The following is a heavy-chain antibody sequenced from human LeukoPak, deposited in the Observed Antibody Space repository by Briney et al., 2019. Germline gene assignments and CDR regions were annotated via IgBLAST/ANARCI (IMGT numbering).Heavy chain of an antibody. J-gene: IGHJ6*02. CDR2: MNPNSGNT. D-gene: IGHD2-8*01. Sequence: PSASVTVSCTASGYTFTSYDINWVRQATGQGLEWMGWMNPNSGNTGYAQKFQGRVTMTRNTSISTAYMELSSLRSEDTAVYYCARGNGPNYYYYYGMDVWGQGTTVTVSS. V-gene: IGHV1-8*01. CDR3: ARGNGPNYYYYYGMDV. CDR1: GYTFTSYD.